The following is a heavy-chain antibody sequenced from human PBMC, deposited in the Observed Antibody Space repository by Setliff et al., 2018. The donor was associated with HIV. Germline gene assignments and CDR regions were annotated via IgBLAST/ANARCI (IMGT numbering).Heavy chain of an antibody. CDR1: SGYMSGHF. Sequence: PETLSLTCTVSSGYMSGHFWTRVRQTPGEGLEWIGNIYLGETTNYNPSLKSRATISLDTSKRQFSLHLTSVTAADTAIYYCARDPSQYLDFLFDPQPFNVWGHGTMVTVSS. CDR2: IYLGETT. J-gene: IGHJ3*01. D-gene: IGHD3-9*01. CDR3: ARDPSQYLDFLFDPQPFNV. V-gene: IGHV4-59*11.